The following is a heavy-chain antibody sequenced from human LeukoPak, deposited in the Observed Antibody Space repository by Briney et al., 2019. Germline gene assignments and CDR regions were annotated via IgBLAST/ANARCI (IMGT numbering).Heavy chain of an antibody. CDR1: GFTFSSYG. CDR2: ISYDGSNK. D-gene: IGHD3-22*01. CDR3: AKDDLYYYDSSGSQTEGDY. J-gene: IGHJ4*02. V-gene: IGHV3-30*18. Sequence: PGGSLRLSCAASGFTFSSYGMHWVRQAPGKGLEWVAVISYDGSNKYYADSVKGRFTISRDNSKNTLYLQMNSLRAEDTAVYYCAKDDLYYYDSSGSQTEGDYWGQGTLVTVSS.